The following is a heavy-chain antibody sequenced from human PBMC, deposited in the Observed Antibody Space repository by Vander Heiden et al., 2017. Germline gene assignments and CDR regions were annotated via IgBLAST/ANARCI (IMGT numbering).Heavy chain of an antibody. V-gene: IGHV4-59*01. Sequence: QVQLRESGPGLVKPSETLSLTCTVPGAPIRSYYWSWIRQPPGKGLEWIGYMYYSGSTNYKPSLKSRLTISVDTSKNQFSMRLSSVTTADTAVYYCAAYNYGYFLYWGQGTLVTVSS. CDR2: MYYSGST. D-gene: IGHD5-18*01. CDR1: GAPIRSYY. CDR3: AAYNYGYFLY. J-gene: IGHJ4*02.